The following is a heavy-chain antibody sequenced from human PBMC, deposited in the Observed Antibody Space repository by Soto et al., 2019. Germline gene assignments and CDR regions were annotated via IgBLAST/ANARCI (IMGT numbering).Heavy chain of an antibody. CDR1: GGSISSGGYY. V-gene: IGHV4-31*03. J-gene: IGHJ4*02. Sequence: SETLSLTCTVSGGSISSGGYYWSWIRQHPGKGLEWIGYIYYSGSTYYNPSLKSRVTISVDTSKNQFSLKLSSVTAAATAVYYCARDSQYSSTAGFDYWGQGTLVTVS. CDR3: ARDSQYSSTAGFDY. CDR2: IYYSGST. D-gene: IGHD6-13*01.